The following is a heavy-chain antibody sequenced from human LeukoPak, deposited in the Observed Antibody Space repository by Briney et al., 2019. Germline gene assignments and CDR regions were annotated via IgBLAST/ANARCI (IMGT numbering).Heavy chain of an antibody. CDR3: ARGTSNWGFTE. V-gene: IGHV4-34*01. D-gene: IGHD7-27*01. CDR2: INHSGST. Sequence: SETLSLTCAVYGGSFSGYYWSWIRQPPGKGLEWIGEINHSGSTNYNPSLKSRVTISVDTSKNQFSLKLSSVTAADTAVYYCARGTSNWGFTEWGQGTLVTVSS. J-gene: IGHJ4*02. CDR1: GGSFSGYY.